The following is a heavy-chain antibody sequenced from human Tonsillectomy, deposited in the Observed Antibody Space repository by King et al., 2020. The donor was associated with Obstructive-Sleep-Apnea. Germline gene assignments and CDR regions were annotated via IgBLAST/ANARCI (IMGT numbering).Heavy chain of an antibody. CDR2: ISCDGSNK. D-gene: IGHD1-1*01. J-gene: IGHJ4*02. V-gene: IGHV3-30*03. CDR1: GFTFSSYG. Sequence: QLVQSGGGVVQPGRSLRLSCAASGFTFSSYGMHWVRQAPGKGLEWVAVISCDGSNKYYADSVKGRFTISRDNSKNTLYLQMNSLRAEDTAVYYCAVLNANFDYWGQGTLVTVSS. CDR3: AVLNANFDY.